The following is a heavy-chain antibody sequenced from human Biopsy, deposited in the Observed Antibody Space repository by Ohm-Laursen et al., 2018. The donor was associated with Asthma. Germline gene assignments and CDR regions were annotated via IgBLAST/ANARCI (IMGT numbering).Heavy chain of an antibody. V-gene: IGHV4-39*01. CDR3: ARRITIFAVVQKDHGMDA. CDR1: GGSMTPTSHY. CDR2: ISYGGKT. Sequence: SETLSLTCTVSGGSMTPTSHYWDWIRQAPGKGLEWIGYISYGGKTSYNPSLKNRVTISRDTSKNQFSLRLTSVTAADTAVYFCARRITIFAVVQKDHGMDAWGQGTTVIVSS. D-gene: IGHD3-3*01. J-gene: IGHJ6*02.